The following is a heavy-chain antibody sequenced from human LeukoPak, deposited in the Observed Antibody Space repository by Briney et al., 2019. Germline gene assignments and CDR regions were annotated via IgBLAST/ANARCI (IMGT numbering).Heavy chain of an antibody. CDR3: ARETSGYDFVRKGYFDY. CDR2: IYHSGST. V-gene: IGHV4-39*07. D-gene: IGHD5-12*01. CDR1: GGSISSSSYY. J-gene: IGHJ4*02. Sequence: SETLSLTCTVSGGSISSSSYYWGWIRQPPGKGLEWIGSIYHSGSTYYNPSLKSRVTISVDTSKNQFSLKLSSVTAADTAVYYCARETSGYDFVRKGYFDYWGQGTLVTVSS.